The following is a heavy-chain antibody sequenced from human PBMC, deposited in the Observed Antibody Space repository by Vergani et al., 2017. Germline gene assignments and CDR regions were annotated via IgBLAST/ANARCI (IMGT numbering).Heavy chain of an antibody. CDR1: GFTVSSNY. J-gene: IGHJ4*02. CDR2: IYSGGST. CDR3: ARAKPNIVATEYDY. Sequence: EVQLVESGGGLIQPGGSLRLSCAASGFTVSSNYMSWVRQAPGKGLEWVSVIYSGGSTYYADSVKGRVTISRDNSKNTLYLHMNSLRAEDTAVYYCARAKPNIVATEYDYWGQGTLVTVSS. D-gene: IGHD5-12*01. V-gene: IGHV3-53*01.